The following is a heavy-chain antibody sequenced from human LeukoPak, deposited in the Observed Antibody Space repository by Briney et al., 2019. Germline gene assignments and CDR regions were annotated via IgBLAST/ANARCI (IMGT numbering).Heavy chain of an antibody. J-gene: IGHJ4*02. Sequence: GGSLRLSCAASGFTFSSYWMHWVRQAPGKGLMWVSRITADGSSTNYADSVKGRFTISRDNANNTLYLQMNSLRAEDTAVYYCARLGFFAVTSTDSWGQGTLVTVSS. CDR3: ARLGFFAVTSTDS. V-gene: IGHV3-74*01. CDR1: GFTFSSYW. D-gene: IGHD2-21*02. CDR2: ITADGSST.